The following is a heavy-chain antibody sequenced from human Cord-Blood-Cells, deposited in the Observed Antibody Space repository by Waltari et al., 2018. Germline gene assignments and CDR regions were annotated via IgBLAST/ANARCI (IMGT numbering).Heavy chain of an antibody. V-gene: IGHV3-53*01. J-gene: IGHJ3*02. CDR3: ARGFCSSTSCYAFDI. D-gene: IGHD2-2*01. CDR1: GFTVSSNY. CDR2: TYSGGST. Sequence: EVQLVESGGGLIQPGGSLRLSCAASGFTVSSNYMSWVRQAPGKGLEWVSVTYSGGSTYYADSVKGRFTISRDNSKNTLYLQMNSLRAEDTAVYYCARGFCSSTSCYAFDIWGQGTMVTVSS.